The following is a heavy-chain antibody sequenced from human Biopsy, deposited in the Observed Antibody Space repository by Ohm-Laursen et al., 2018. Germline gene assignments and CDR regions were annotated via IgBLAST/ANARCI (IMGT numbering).Heavy chain of an antibody. J-gene: IGHJ3*02. D-gene: IGHD1-26*01. CDR3: SRVEAGTYDALDI. CDR2: IYYRGGT. CDR1: GGSITSDY. Sequence: SETLSLTCTVSGGSITSDYWSWIRLAPGKGLEWIGYIYYRGGTKYNPSLASRVTFSVDMSKSQFSLKLYSVTAADTAVYYCSRVEAGTYDALDIWGQGTLVAVSA. V-gene: IGHV4-59*01.